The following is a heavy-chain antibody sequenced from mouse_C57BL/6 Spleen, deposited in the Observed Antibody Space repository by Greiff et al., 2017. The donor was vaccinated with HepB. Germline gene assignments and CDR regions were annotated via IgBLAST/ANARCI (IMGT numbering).Heavy chain of an antibody. V-gene: IGHV5-16*01. CDR1: GFTFSDYY. J-gene: IGHJ4*01. CDR3: ARGRYYYGSSYVGNAMDY. CDR2: INYDGSST. D-gene: IGHD1-1*01. Sequence: EVQRVESEGGLVQPGSSMKLSCTASGFTFSDYYMAWVRQVPEKGLEWVANINYDGSSTYYLDSLKSRFIISRDNAKNILYLQMSSLKSEDTATYYCARGRYYYGSSYVGNAMDYWGQGTSVTVSS.